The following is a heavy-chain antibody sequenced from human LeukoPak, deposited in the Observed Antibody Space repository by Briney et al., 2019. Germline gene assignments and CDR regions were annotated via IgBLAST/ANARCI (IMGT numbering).Heavy chain of an antibody. CDR1: GFTFSSYA. J-gene: IGHJ3*02. Sequence: GGSLRLSCAASGFTFSSYAMSWVRQAPGKGLEWVSAISGSGGSTYYADSVKGRFTISRGNSKNTLYLQMNSLRAEDTAVYYCAKGSSWYRVYGKNAFDIWGQGTMVTVSS. CDR2: ISGSGGST. CDR3: AKGSSWYRVYGKNAFDI. D-gene: IGHD6-13*01. V-gene: IGHV3-23*01.